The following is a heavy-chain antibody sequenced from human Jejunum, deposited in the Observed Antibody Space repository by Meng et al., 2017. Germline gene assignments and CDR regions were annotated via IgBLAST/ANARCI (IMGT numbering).Heavy chain of an antibody. CDR1: VGSITGTNW. CDR3: ATRTRDSFDY. CDR2: IYHSGTT. Sequence: QGHLQASGPGLVSPSGTLSLTCAVSVGSITGTNWWTWVRQAPGKGLVWIGEIYHSGTTNYNPSLKSRVAISADKSKNQFSLNLYSLSAADTAVYYCATRTRDSFDYWGQGSLVTVFS. V-gene: IGHV4-4*02. J-gene: IGHJ4*02. D-gene: IGHD1-7*01.